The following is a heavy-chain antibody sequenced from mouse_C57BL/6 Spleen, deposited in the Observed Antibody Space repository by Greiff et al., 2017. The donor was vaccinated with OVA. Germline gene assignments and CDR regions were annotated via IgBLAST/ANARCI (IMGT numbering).Heavy chain of an antibody. D-gene: IGHD1-1*01. CDR1: GFSLTSYG. V-gene: IGHV2-2*01. Sequence: VKRVESGPGLVQPSQSLSITCTVSGFSLTSYGVHWVRQSPGKGLEWLGVIWSGGSTDYNAAFISRLSISKDNSKSQVFFKMNSLQADDTAIYYCARGDYYGSSYFDYWGQGTTLTVSS. J-gene: IGHJ2*01. CDR3: ARGDYYGSSYFDY. CDR2: IWSGGST.